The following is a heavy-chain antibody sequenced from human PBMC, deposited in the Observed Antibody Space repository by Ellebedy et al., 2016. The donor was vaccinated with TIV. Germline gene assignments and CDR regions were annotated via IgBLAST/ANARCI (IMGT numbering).Heavy chain of an antibody. CDR1: GFTFSSYS. CDR2: ISSSSSTI. V-gene: IGHV3-48*01. J-gene: IGHJ4*02. Sequence: GESLKISCAASGFTFSSYSMNWVRQAPGKGLEWVSYISSSSSTIYYADSVKGRFTISRDNAKNSLYLQMNSLRAEDTAVYYCARDHPHYYDSNWGRDYWGQGTLVTVSS. D-gene: IGHD3-22*01. CDR3: ARDHPHYYDSNWGRDY.